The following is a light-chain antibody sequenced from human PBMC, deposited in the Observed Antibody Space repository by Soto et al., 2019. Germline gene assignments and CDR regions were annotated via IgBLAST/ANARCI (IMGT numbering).Light chain of an antibody. V-gene: IGKV3-20*01. CDR1: QSVTSNY. Sequence: EIVLTQSPGTLSLSPGERVTLSCRASQSVTSNYLAWYQQKPGQAPRLLIYGASSRATGIPDRFSGMGSGTDFTLTIRRLEPEDFAVYYCQQYGGSPRVTFGGGTKVEIK. J-gene: IGKJ4*01. CDR3: QQYGGSPRVT. CDR2: GAS.